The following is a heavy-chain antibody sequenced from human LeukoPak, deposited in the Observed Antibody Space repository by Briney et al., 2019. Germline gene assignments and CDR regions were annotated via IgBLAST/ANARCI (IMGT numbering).Heavy chain of an antibody. CDR2: IIPIFGIA. CDR1: GGTFSSYA. V-gene: IGHV1-69*04. D-gene: IGHD5-18*01. Sequence: SVKVSCKASGGTFSSYAISWVRQAPGQGLEWMGRIIPIFGIANYAQKFQGRVTITAVKSTSTAYMELSSMRSEDTAVYYCARDPDTDPYYYYGMDVWGQGTTVTVSS. J-gene: IGHJ6*02. CDR3: ARDPDTDPYYYYGMDV.